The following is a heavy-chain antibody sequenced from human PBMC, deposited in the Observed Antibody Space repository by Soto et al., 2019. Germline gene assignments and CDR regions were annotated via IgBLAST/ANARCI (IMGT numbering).Heavy chain of an antibody. CDR3: TRHSFYGSGSPPVDY. Sequence: GGSLRLSCAASGFTFSGSAMHWVRQASGKGLEWVGRIRSKANSYATAYAASVKGRFTISRDDSKNTAYLQMNSLKTEDTAVYYCTRHSFYGSGSPPVDYWGQGTLVTVSS. V-gene: IGHV3-73*01. J-gene: IGHJ4*02. CDR2: IRSKANSYAT. CDR1: GFTFSGSA. D-gene: IGHD3-10*01.